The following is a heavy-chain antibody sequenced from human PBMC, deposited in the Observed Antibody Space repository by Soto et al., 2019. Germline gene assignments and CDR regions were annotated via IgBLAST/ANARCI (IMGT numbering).Heavy chain of an antibody. CDR2: LHSGGDT. CDR1: GIPVSSNY. Sequence: EVQLVESGGGLVQPGGSLRLSCAASGIPVSSNYMTWVRQAPGKGLEWVSVLHSGGDTYYANSVKGRFTISRHDSTNTLFLQMNSLTPEDTAVHYCARDGPYYYASRMDVWGQGTTVTLSS. D-gene: IGHD3-10*01. V-gene: IGHV3-53*04. CDR3: ARDGPYYYASRMDV. J-gene: IGHJ6*02.